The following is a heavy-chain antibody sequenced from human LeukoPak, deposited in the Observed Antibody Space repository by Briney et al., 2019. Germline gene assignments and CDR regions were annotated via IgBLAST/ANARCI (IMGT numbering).Heavy chain of an antibody. D-gene: IGHD3-22*01. CDR1: GYTFTDYY. Sequence: VASVKVSCKASGYTFTDYYVHWVRQAPGQGFEWMGWSNPKSGGTNYAQRFQGRVTMTRDTSISTVYMELRRLRVDDTAVYYCARDFDTSGYYAGQWGQGTLVTVSS. CDR2: SNPKSGGT. CDR3: ARDFDTSGYYAGQ. J-gene: IGHJ4*02. V-gene: IGHV1-2*02.